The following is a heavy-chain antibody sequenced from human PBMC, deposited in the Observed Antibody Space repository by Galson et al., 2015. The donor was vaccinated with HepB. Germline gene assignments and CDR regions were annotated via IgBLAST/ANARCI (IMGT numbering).Heavy chain of an antibody. D-gene: IGHD6-6*01. CDR1: GFTFSSYG. CDR3: ARDIAAPQYYYYGMDV. J-gene: IGHJ6*02. Sequence: SLRLSCAASGFTFSSYGMHWVRQAPGKGLEWVAVIWYDGSNKYYADSVKGRFTISRDNSKNTLYLQMNSLRAEDTAVYYCARDIAAPQYYYYGMDVWGQGTTVTVSS. CDR2: IWYDGSNK. V-gene: IGHV3-33*01.